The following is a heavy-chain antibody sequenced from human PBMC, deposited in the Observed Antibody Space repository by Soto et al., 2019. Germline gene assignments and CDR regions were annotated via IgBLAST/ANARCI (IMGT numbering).Heavy chain of an antibody. D-gene: IGHD6-19*01. CDR1: GGSISSSNW. CDR3: ARVSLFGSGWSYSFDY. V-gene: IGHV4-4*02. Sequence: SETLSLTCAVSGGSISSSNWWSWVRQPPGKGLEWIGEIYHSGSTNYNPSLKSRVTISVDKSKNQFSLKLSSVTAADTAVYYCARVSLFGSGWSYSFDYWGQGTLVTVSS. J-gene: IGHJ4*02. CDR2: IYHSGST.